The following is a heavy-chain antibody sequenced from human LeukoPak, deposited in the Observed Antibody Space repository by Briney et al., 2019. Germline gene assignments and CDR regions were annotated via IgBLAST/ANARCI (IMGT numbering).Heavy chain of an antibody. CDR3: ARVSSSWPYYYYYYMDV. CDR2: IYSGGST. CDR1: GFNVSSNY. D-gene: IGHD6-13*01. J-gene: IGHJ6*03. V-gene: IGHV3-53*01. Sequence: EPGGSLRLSCAASGFNVSSNYMSWVRQAPGKGLEWVSVIYSGGSTYYADSVKGRFTISRDNSKNTLYLQMNSLRAEDTAVYYCARVSSSWPYYYYYYMDVWGKGTTVTVSS.